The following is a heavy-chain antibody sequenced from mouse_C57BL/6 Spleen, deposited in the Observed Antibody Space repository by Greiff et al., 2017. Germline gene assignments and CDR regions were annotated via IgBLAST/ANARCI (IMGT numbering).Heavy chain of an antibody. CDR2: IRNKANGYTT. J-gene: IGHJ2*01. CDR1: GFTFTDYY. V-gene: IGHV7-3*01. CDR3: ARYIMGRYFDY. Sequence: EVKLQESGGGLVQPGGSLSLSCAASGFTFTDYYMSWVRQPPGQALEWLGFIRNKANGYTTEYSASVKGRFTISRDNSQSILYLQMNALGAEDSASDNGARYIMGRYFDYWGKGTTLTVSS.